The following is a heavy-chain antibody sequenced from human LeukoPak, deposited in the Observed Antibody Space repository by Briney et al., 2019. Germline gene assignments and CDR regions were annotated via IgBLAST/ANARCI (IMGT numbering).Heavy chain of an antibody. CDR2: IFGSGGSS. CDR1: GFTFNSCA. D-gene: IGHD6-19*01. J-gene: IGHJ4*02. V-gene: IGHV3-23*01. Sequence: GGSLRLSCAASGFTFNSCAMYWVRQAPGQGLEWVSGIFGSGGSSHYADSVKGRFTISRDNSKNTVYLQMISLRPEDTAVYYCAKTTTGYSSGRYPGWPIDYWGQGTLVTVSS. CDR3: AKTTTGYSSGRYPGWPIDY.